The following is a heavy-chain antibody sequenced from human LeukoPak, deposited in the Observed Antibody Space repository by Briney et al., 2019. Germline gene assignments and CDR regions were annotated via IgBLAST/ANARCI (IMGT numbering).Heavy chain of an antibody. CDR2: ISYDGSNK. J-gene: IGHJ6*02. D-gene: IGHD2-2*01. Sequence: GRSLRLSCAASGFTFSSYGMHWVRQAPGKGLEWVAVISYDGSNKYYADSVKGRFTISRDNSKNTLYLQMNSLRAEDTAVYYCAKLLGYCSSTSCLVDVWGQGTTVTVSS. CDR3: AKLLGYCSSTSCLVDV. V-gene: IGHV3-30*18. CDR1: GFTFSSYG.